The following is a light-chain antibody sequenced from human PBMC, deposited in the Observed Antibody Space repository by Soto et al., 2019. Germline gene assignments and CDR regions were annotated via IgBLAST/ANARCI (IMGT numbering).Light chain of an antibody. CDR2: EVT. J-gene: IGLJ3*02. V-gene: IGLV2-23*02. CDR3: CSYAGSDTFV. Sequence: QSALTQPASVSGSLGQSITISCTGTSSDVGNYNLVSWYQQYPGKAPKLMIYEVTKRPSGVSSRFSGSKSGNTASLTISGLQAEDEADYYCCSYAGSDTFVFGGGTKLTVL. CDR1: SSDVGNYNL.